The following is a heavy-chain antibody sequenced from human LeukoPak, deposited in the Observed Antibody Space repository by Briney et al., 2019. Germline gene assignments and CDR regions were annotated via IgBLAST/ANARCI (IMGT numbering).Heavy chain of an antibody. J-gene: IGHJ4*02. V-gene: IGHV3-23*01. Sequence: GGSLRLSCAASGFTFSTYAMNWVRQAPGKGLEWVSGISGSVGTTFYADSVQGRFTISRDNSKKTVFLQMNSLRAEDTAVYYCAKGDAVTAIFPLDYWGQGTLVIVSS. CDR1: GFTFSTYA. CDR2: ISGSVGTT. CDR3: AKGDAVTAIFPLDY. D-gene: IGHD2-21*02.